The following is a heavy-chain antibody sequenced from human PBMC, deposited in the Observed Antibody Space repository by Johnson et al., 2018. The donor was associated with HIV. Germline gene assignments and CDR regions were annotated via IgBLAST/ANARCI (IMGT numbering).Heavy chain of an antibody. CDR3: ARDPHIPAVTTASYAFDI. CDR2: INSIGSTI. Sequence: VQLVESGGVVVQPGGSLRLSCAASGFTFDDYTMHWVRQAPGKGLEWVSYINSIGSTIYYADSVKGRFTISRDNAKNSLYLQMNSLRAEDTAVYYCARDPHIPAVTTASYAFDIWGQGTMVTVSS. V-gene: IGHV3-48*04. J-gene: IGHJ3*02. D-gene: IGHD4-17*01. CDR1: GFTFDDYT.